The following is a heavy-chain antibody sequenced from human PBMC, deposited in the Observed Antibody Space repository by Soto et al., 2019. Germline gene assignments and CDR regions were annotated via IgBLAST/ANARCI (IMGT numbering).Heavy chain of an antibody. D-gene: IGHD6-19*01. CDR1: GFAFSNFA. CDR2: LTGSGATA. Sequence: GGSLRLSCAASGFAFSNFAMSWVRQSPAKGLQWVAGLTGSGATAYYADSVRGRFTISRDNSKKTLYLQMDSLTADDTAMYYCAKDSAARRKNWFDPRGQGTLVTVSS. V-gene: IGHV3-23*01. J-gene: IGHJ5*02. CDR3: AKDSAARRKNWFDP.